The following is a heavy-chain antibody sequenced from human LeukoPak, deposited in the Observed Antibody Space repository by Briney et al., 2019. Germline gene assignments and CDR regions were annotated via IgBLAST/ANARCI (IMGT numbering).Heavy chain of an antibody. D-gene: IGHD3-22*01. CDR1: GFTFDDYA. J-gene: IGHJ4*02. V-gene: IGHV3-9*01. CDR2: ISWNSGSI. CDR3: VREGYYDSSGYLGVFDY. Sequence: GGSLRLSCAASGFTFDDYAMHWVRQAPGKGLEWVSGISWNSGSIGYADSVKDRFTISRDNAKNSVYLQMKSLRAEDTAVYYCVREGYYDSSGYLGVFDYWGQGTLVTVSS.